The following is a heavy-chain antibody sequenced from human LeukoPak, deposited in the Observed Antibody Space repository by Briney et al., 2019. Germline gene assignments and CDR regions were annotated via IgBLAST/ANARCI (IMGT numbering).Heavy chain of an antibody. D-gene: IGHD3-22*01. J-gene: IGHJ3*02. V-gene: IGHV3-66*01. CDR3: ASSTVVISGDAFDI. Sequence: GESLRLSCAASGFTVSSNYMSWVRQAPGKGLKWVSVIYSGGSTYYADSVKGRFTISRDNSKNTLYLQMNSLRAEDTAVYYCASSTVVISGDAFDIWGQGTMVTVSS. CDR1: GFTVSSNY. CDR2: IYSGGST.